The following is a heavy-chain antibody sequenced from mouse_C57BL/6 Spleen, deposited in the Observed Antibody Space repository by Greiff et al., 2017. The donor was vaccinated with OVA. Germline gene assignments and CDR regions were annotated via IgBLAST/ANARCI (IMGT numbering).Heavy chain of an antibody. J-gene: IGHJ2*01. V-gene: IGHV5-4*01. CDR3: ARENYYGSSFDD. CDR1: GFTFSSYA. D-gene: IGHD1-1*01. Sequence: EVKLVESGGGLVKPGGSLKLSCAASGFTFSSYAMSWVRQTPEKRLEWVATISDGGSYTYYPDNVKGRFTISRDNAKNNLYLQMSHLKSEDTAMYYCARENYYGSSFDDWGQGTTLTVAS. CDR2: ISDGGSYT.